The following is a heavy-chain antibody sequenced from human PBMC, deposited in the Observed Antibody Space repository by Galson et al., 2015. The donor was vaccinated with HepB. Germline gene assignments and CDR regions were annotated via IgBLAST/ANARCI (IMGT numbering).Heavy chain of an antibody. J-gene: IGHJ5*02. Sequence: ETLSLTCAVYGGSFSGYYWSWIRQPPGKGLEWIGEINHSGSTNYTPSLKTRVTISVDTSKNQFSLKLSSVTAADTAVYYCARGSIALRRITAGRLRSGNRFDPWGQGTLVTVSS. D-gene: IGHD6-13*01. CDR1: GGSFSGYY. CDR2: INHSGST. V-gene: IGHV4-34*01. CDR3: ARGSIALRRITAGRLRSGNRFDP.